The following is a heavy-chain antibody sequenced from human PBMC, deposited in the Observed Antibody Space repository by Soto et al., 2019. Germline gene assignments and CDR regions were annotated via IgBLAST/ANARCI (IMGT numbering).Heavy chain of an antibody. Sequence: SVRVSCKASRGNLSNCGIISVCQAPGQGLEWMGAIIPVFGTPNYAQKFQDRVTITADESTTTVYMEVRSLTSEDTAVYYCARGDATKIVVTTYYAMDVWGQGTTVTVSS. V-gene: IGHV1-69*13. CDR2: IIPVFGTP. J-gene: IGHJ6*02. CDR3: ARGDATKIVVTTYYAMDV. D-gene: IGHD3-22*01. CDR1: RGNLSNCG.